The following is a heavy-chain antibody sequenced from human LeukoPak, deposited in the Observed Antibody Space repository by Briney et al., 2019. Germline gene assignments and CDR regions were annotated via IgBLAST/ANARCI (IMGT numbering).Heavy chain of an antibody. J-gene: IGHJ5*02. V-gene: IGHV4-59*01. CDR1: GGSISSYY. CDR3: ARDRHIAAAAPLDP. Sequence: PSETLSLTCTVSGGSISSYYWSWIRQPPGKGLEWIGYIYYSGSTNYNPSLKSRVTISVDTFKNQFSLKLSSVTAADTAVYYCARDRHIAAAAPLDPWGQGTLVTVSS. D-gene: IGHD6-13*01. CDR2: IYYSGST.